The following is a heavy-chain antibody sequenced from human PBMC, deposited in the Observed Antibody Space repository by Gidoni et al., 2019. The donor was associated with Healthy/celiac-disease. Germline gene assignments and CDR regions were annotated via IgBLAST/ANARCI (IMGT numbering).Heavy chain of an antibody. V-gene: IGHV4-31*03. J-gene: IGHJ6*03. Sequence: QVQLQESGPGLVKPSQTLSLTCTVSGGSISSGGYYWSWIRQHPGKGLEWIGYIYYSGSTYYNPSLKSRVTISVDTSKNQFSLKLSSVTAADTAVYYCARGLYPVVPAAIYYYYYMDVWGKGTTVTVSS. CDR2: IYYSGST. CDR1: GGSISSGGYY. CDR3: ARGLYPVVPAAIYYYYYMDV. D-gene: IGHD2-2*02.